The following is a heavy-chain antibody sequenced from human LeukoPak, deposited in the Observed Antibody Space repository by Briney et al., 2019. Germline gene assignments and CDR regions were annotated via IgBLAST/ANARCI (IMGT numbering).Heavy chain of an antibody. CDR3: ASEPAITTWGVVSAFDF. D-gene: IGHD3-3*01. Sequence: GGALMHSCETSLLTFSHSRMTCGRQAPGKGLERDPPVSSTSSYIYEADSVKGRFTISSDNAKDSLYLQMISMRAEDTAVSYCASEPAITTWGVVSAFDFWGQGTPVTVSS. V-gene: IGHV3-21*01. CDR2: VSSTSSYI. CDR1: LLTFSHSR. J-gene: IGHJ4*02.